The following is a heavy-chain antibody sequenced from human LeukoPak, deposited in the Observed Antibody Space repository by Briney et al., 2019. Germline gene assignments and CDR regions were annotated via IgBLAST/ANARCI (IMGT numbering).Heavy chain of an antibody. Sequence: SQTLSLTCTVSGGSISSGDYYWSWIRQPPGKGLEWIGYMYYSGSTYYNPSLKSRATISVDTSKNQFSLRLSSVTAADTAVYYCARPYYYDSRIDPWGQGTLVTVSS. V-gene: IGHV4-30-4*01. J-gene: IGHJ5*02. CDR2: MYYSGST. CDR1: GGSISSGDYY. D-gene: IGHD3-22*01. CDR3: ARPYYYDSRIDP.